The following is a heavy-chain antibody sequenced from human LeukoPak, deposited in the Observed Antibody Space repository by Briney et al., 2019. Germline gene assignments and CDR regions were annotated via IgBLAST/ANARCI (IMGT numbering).Heavy chain of an antibody. Sequence: PSETLSLTCTVSGGSISSYYWSWIRQPPGKGLEWIGYIYYSGSTNYNPSLKSRVTISVDTSKNQFSLKLSSVTAADTAVYYCARDGGYDILTGQFDYWGQGTLVTVSS. V-gene: IGHV4-59*01. CDR3: ARDGGYDILTGQFDY. CDR1: GGSISSYY. CDR2: IYYSGST. D-gene: IGHD3-9*01. J-gene: IGHJ4*02.